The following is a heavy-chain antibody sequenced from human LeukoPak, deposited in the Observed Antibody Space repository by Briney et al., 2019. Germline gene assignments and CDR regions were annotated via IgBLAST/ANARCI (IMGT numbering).Heavy chain of an antibody. Sequence: ASVKVSCKVSGYTLTELSMHWVRQAPGKGLEWMGGFDPEDGETIYAQKFQGRVTMTEDTSTDTAYMELSSLRSEGTAVYYCATWGVRQIYYDYVWGSYRYAYFQHWGQGTLVTVSS. CDR2: FDPEDGET. J-gene: IGHJ1*01. CDR1: GYTLTELS. V-gene: IGHV1-24*01. CDR3: ATWGVRQIYYDYVWGSYRYAYFQH. D-gene: IGHD3-16*02.